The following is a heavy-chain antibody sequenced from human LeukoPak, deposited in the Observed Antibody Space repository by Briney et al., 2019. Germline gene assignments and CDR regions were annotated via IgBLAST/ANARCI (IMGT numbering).Heavy chain of an antibody. D-gene: IGHD3-10*01. CDR3: AKSNGYGLVDI. J-gene: IGHJ3*02. V-gene: IGHV4-38-2*02. CDR1: GYSISSGYY. Sequence: TSETLSLTCTVSGYSISSGYYWGWIRQPPGKGLEWIGSIYESGSTYYNPSLKSRVTISLDTSRNQFSLKLTSVTAADTAVYYCAKSNGYGLVDIWGQGTMVTVSS. CDR2: IYESGST.